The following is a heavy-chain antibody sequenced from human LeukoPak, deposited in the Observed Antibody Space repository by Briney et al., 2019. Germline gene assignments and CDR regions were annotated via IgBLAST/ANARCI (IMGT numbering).Heavy chain of an antibody. CDR3: ARGPHFGYTYGRYFDY. CDR1: GYTFSSYY. V-gene: IGHV1-46*01. J-gene: IGHJ4*02. D-gene: IGHD5-18*01. CDR2: INPTGGTT. Sequence: ASVKVSCKASGYTFSSYYMHWVRQAPGQGLEWMGIINPTGGTTTYAEEFLGRVTMTRDTSTSTFYMELSSLRSEDTAMYYCARGPHFGYTYGRYFDYWGQGTLVTVSS.